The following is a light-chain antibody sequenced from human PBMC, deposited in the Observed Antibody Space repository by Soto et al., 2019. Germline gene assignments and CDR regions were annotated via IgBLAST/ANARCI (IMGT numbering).Light chain of an antibody. CDR1: QSVSNY. J-gene: IGKJ2*01. V-gene: IGKV3-11*01. CDR2: DVS. CDR3: LQRSYWPRT. Sequence: EIVMTQSPATLSVSPGERATLSCRASQSVSNYLAWYQHKPGQAPRLLIYDVSIRATGIPARFSGSGSGTDFSLTISSLEPEDLAVYYCLQRSYWPRTFGQGTKLEIK.